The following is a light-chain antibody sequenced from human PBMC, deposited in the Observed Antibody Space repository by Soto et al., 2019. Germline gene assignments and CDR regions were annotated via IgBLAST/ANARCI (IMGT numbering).Light chain of an antibody. CDR1: QTISSW. CDR2: DAS. V-gene: IGKV1-5*01. CDR3: QQRSNWPPG. J-gene: IGKJ5*01. Sequence: DIQMTQSPSTLSGSVGDRVTITCRASQTISSWLAWYQQKPGKAPKLLIYDASTLESGVPSRFSGSGSGTEFTLTISSLEPEDFAVYYCQQRSNWPPGFGQGTRLEIK.